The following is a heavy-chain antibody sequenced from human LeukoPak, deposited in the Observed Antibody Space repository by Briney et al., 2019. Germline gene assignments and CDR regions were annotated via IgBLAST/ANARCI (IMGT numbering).Heavy chain of an antibody. CDR2: IYYSGST. D-gene: IGHD3-16*02. V-gene: IGHV4-39*07. J-gene: IGHJ5*02. CDR3: ARDHDYVWGSYRLVSWFDP. CDR1: GGSISSSSYY. Sequence: SETLSLTCTVSGGSISSSSYYWGWIRQPPGKGLEWIGSIYYSGSTYYNPSLKSRVTISVDTSKNQFSLKLSSVTAADTAVYYCARDHDYVWGSYRLVSWFDPWGQGTLVTVSS.